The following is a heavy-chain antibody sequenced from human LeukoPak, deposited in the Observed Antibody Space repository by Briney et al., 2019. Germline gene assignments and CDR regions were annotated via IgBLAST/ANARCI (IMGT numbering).Heavy chain of an antibody. Sequence: GASVKVSCKASGGTFSSYAISWVRQAPGQGLEWMGRIIPILGIANYAQKFQGRVTITADKSTSTAYMELSSLRSEDTAVYYCASLGYCSSTSCYGNWFDPWGQGTLVTVSS. J-gene: IGHJ5*02. CDR3: ASLGYCSSTSCYGNWFDP. D-gene: IGHD2-2*01. CDR2: IIPILGIA. CDR1: GGTFSSYA. V-gene: IGHV1-69*04.